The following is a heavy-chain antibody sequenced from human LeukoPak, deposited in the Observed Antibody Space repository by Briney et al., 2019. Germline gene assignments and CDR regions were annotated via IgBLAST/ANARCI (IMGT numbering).Heavy chain of an antibody. D-gene: IGHD3-22*01. CDR3: ATDSDYYDSSGHYYYYGMDV. V-gene: IGHV1-24*01. Sequence: ASVKVSCKVSGYTLTELSMHWVRQAPGKGLEWMGGFDPEDGETIYAQKSQGRVTMTEDTSTDTAYMELSSLRSEDTAVYYCATDSDYYDSSGHYYYYGMDVWGQGTTVTVSS. CDR2: FDPEDGET. J-gene: IGHJ6*02. CDR1: GYTLTELS.